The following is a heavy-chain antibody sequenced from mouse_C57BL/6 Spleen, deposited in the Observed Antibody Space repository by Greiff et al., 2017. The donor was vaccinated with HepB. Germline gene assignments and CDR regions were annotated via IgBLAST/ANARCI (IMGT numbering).Heavy chain of an antibody. D-gene: IGHD2-3*01. J-gene: IGHJ2*01. Sequence: EVKLVESGGGLVKPGGSLKLSCAASGFTFSSYAMSWVRQTPEKRLEWVATISDGGSYTYYPANVKGRFTISRDNAKNNLSLHMSQLKSEDTAMYYCARDRCDGLDYWGQGTTLTVSS. CDR1: GFTFSSYA. CDR3: ARDRCDGLDY. CDR2: ISDGGSYT. V-gene: IGHV5-4*01.